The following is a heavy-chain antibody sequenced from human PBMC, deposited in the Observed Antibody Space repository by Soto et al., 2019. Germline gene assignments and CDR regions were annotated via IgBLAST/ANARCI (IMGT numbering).Heavy chain of an antibody. Sequence: QVQLVQSGAEVKKPGSSVKVSCKASGGTFSSYAIRWVRQGPGQGLEWMGGIIPIPGTANYAQKFQGRVTITADESTSTAYMELSSLRSEDTAVYYCARSQGSSTSLEIYYYYYYGMDVWGQGTTVTVSS. V-gene: IGHV1-69*01. CDR2: IIPIPGTA. J-gene: IGHJ6*02. D-gene: IGHD2-2*01. CDR3: ARSQGSSTSLEIYYYYYYGMDV. CDR1: GGTFSSYA.